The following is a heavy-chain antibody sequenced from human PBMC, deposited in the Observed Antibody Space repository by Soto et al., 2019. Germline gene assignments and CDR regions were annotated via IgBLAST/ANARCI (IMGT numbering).Heavy chain of an antibody. CDR3: ARVVAGEADKSDY. D-gene: IGHD4-17*01. CDR2: IYYSGST. V-gene: IGHV4-39*01. J-gene: IGHJ4*02. CDR1: GGSISSSSYY. Sequence: SETLSLTCTVSGGSISSSSYYWGWIRQPPGKGLEWIGSIYYSGSTYYNPSLKSRVTISVDTSKNQFSLKLSSVTAADTAVYYCARVVAGEADKSDYWGQGTLVTVSS.